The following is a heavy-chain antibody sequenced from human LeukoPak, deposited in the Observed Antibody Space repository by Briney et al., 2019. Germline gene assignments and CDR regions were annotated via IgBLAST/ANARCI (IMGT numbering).Heavy chain of an antibody. Sequence: TSETLSLTCTVSGGSISSYYWSWIRQPPGKGLEWIGYIYYSGSTNYNPSLKSRVTISVDTSKNQFSLKLSSVTAADTAVYYCARATYYYGSGSYYILYFDYWGQGTLVTVSS. D-gene: IGHD3-10*01. CDR1: GGSISSYY. CDR3: ARATYYYGSGSYYILYFDY. J-gene: IGHJ4*02. V-gene: IGHV4-59*01. CDR2: IYYSGST.